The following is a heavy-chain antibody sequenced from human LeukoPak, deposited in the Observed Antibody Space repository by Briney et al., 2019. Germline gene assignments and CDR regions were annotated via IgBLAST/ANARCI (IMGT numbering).Heavy chain of an antibody. CDR3: AKHLRGTYARAFDL. Sequence: SETLSLTCTVSGGSISSYYWSWIRQPPGKGLEWIGYIYYSGSTNYNPSLKSRVTISVDTSKNQFSLKLSSVTAADTAVYYCAKHLRGTYARAFDLWGHGTLVTVSS. V-gene: IGHV4-59*01. CDR2: IYYSGST. D-gene: IGHD1-14*01. CDR1: GGSISSYY. J-gene: IGHJ3*01.